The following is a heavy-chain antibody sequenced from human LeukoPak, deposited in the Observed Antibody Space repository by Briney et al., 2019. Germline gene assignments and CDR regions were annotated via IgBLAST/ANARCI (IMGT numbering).Heavy chain of an antibody. J-gene: IGHJ6*03. D-gene: IGHD1-1*01. CDR2: TSGSGGST. V-gene: IGHV3-23*01. CDR1: GFTFSSYV. CDR3: ATTLLRASTYMDV. Sequence: PGGSLRLSCAASGFTFSSYVMSWVRQAPGKGLEWVSGTSGSGGSTYYADSVKGRFTISRDNSKNTLYLQMNSLRAEDTAVYYCATTLLRASTYMDVWGKGTTVTVSS.